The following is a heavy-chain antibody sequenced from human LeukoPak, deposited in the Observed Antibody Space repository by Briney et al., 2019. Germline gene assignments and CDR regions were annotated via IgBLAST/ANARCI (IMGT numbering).Heavy chain of an antibody. CDR1: GFTFSDDY. J-gene: IGHJ6*02. D-gene: IGHD5-18*01. CDR3: AGSVDTAMVTGYYYGMDV. CDR2: ISSSRSYT. Sequence: GGSLRLSCAASGFTFSDDYMSWGRQAPGEGREWGSYISSSRSYTNYADSVKGRFTISRDNAKNSLYLQMNSLRAEDTAVYYCAGSVDTAMVTGYYYGMDVWGQGTTVTVSS. V-gene: IGHV3-11*06.